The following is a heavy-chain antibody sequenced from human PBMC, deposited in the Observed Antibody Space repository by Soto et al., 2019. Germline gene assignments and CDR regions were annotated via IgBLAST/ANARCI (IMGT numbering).Heavy chain of an antibody. CDR1: GFTFTSSA. D-gene: IGHD6-19*01. J-gene: IGHJ6*02. Sequence: SVKVSCNASGFTFTSSAVQWVRPARGQRLEWIGWIVVGSGNTNYAQKFQERVTITRDMSKSTAYMELSSLRSEDTAVYYCASDYAVADTYYFGMAVWGQGTTVTVSS. CDR2: IVVGSGNT. V-gene: IGHV1-58*01. CDR3: ASDYAVADTYYFGMAV.